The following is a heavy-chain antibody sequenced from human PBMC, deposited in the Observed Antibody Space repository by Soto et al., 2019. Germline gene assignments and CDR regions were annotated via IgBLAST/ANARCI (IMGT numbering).Heavy chain of an antibody. V-gene: IGHV4-34*01. CDR3: ARGRITMVRGRNWFDP. J-gene: IGHJ5*02. Sequence: QVQLQQWGAGLLKPSETLSLTCAVYGGSFSGYYWSWIRQPPGKGLEWIGEINHSGSTNYNPSLKSRLTISVDTSKNQFSLKLSSVTAADTAVYYCARGRITMVRGRNWFDPWGQGTLVTVSS. CDR2: INHSGST. D-gene: IGHD3-10*01. CDR1: GGSFSGYY.